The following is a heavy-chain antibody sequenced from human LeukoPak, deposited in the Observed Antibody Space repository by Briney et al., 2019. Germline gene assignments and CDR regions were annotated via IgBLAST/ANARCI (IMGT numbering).Heavy chain of an antibody. CDR3: ARDLNMGQFYYNMDV. J-gene: IGHJ6*03. V-gene: IGHV4-4*07. CDR1: GGSISSYY. Sequence: SETLSLTCTVSGGSISSYYWSWIRQPAGKGLEWIGRIYTSGSTNYNPSLKSRVTMSADTSKNQFSLKLTSVTAADTAVYYCARDLNMGQFYYNMDVWGKGTTVTVSS. CDR2: IYTSGST. D-gene: IGHD3-16*01.